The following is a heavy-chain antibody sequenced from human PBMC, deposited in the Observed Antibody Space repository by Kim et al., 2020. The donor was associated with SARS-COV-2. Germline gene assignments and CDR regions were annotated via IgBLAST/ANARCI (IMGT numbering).Heavy chain of an antibody. CDR1: GGSISSYY. D-gene: IGHD3-22*01. Sequence: SETLSLTCTVSGGSISSYYWSWIRQPPGKGLEWIGYIYYSGSTNYNPSLKRRVTISVDTSKNQFSLTLSSVTAADTAVYYCARAPITMIPDYWGQGTLVTVSS. CDR2: IYYSGST. V-gene: IGHV4-59*13. CDR3: ARAPITMIPDY. J-gene: IGHJ4*02.